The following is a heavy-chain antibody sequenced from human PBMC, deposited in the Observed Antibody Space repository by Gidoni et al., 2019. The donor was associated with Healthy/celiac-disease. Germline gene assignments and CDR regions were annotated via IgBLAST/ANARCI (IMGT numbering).Heavy chain of an antibody. D-gene: IGHD6-13*01. J-gene: IGHJ4*02. CDR1: GFPFSNAW. CDR3: TTDPPIAAAGFFC. Sequence: EVQLVESGGGLVKPGGSLSLSCAASGFPFSNAWMSWVRQAPGKGLGWVGRIKSKTDGGTTDYAAPVKGRFTISRDDSKNTLYLQMNSLKTEDTAVYYCTTDPPIAAAGFFCWGQGTLVTVSS. CDR2: IKSKTDGGTT. V-gene: IGHV3-15*01.